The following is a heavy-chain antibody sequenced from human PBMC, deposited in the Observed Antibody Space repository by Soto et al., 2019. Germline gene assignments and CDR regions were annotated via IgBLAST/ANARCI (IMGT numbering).Heavy chain of an antibody. CDR1: GFTFTRYS. CDR3: AKSGGSYHYYYGMDV. V-gene: IGHV3-21*04. Sequence: PGGSLRLSCAASGFTFTRYSMNWVRQAPGKGLEWVSSISSTTNYIYYGDSMKGRFTISRDNAKNSLYLQMNSLRAEDTAVYYCAKSGGSYHYYYGMDVWGQGTTVTVSS. D-gene: IGHD3-16*01. CDR2: ISSTTNYI. J-gene: IGHJ6*02.